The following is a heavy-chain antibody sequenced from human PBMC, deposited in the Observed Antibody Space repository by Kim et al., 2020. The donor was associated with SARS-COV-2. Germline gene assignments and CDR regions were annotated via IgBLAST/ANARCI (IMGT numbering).Heavy chain of an antibody. CDR1: GYSFTSYW. V-gene: IGHV5-51*01. J-gene: IGHJ3*02. D-gene: IGHD3-9*01. CDR2: IYPGDSDT. Sequence: GESLKISCKGSGYSFTSYWIGWVRQMPGKGLEWMGIIYPGDSDTRYSPSFQGQVTISADKSISTAYLQWSSLKASDTAMYYCARPYYPYYDILTGYLGRGKHDAFDIWGQGTMVTVSS. CDR3: ARPYYPYYDILTGYLGRGKHDAFDI.